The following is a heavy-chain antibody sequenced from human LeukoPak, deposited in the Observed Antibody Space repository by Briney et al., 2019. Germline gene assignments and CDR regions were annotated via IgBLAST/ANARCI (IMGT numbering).Heavy chain of an antibody. CDR1: GGSISTYY. Sequence: SETLPLTCIVSGGSISTYYWTWIRQPPGKGLEWIGYIYYSWCTNYNPSLKSRVTISVDTSKNQFSLKLSSVTAADTAVYYCARGSTIFSGEWGQGTLVTVSS. J-gene: IGHJ4*02. V-gene: IGHV4-59*01. CDR3: ARGSTIFSGE. CDR2: IYYSWCT. D-gene: IGHD3-3*01.